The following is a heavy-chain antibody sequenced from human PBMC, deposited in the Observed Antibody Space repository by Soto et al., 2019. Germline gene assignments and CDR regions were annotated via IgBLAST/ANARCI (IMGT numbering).Heavy chain of an antibody. D-gene: IGHD3-16*01. CDR1: GASIRSYH. Sequence: QVQLQESGPGLVKPSETLSLTCAVSGASIRSYHWSWIRQPAGKGLEWIGRMQHTGNTNYNPSLKSRVTMSVDTSKNQISLKMTSVTAPDTAVYFCAKDVSSRRWFDPWGQGILVIVSS. V-gene: IGHV4-4*07. CDR2: MQHTGNT. J-gene: IGHJ5*02. CDR3: AKDVSSRRWFDP.